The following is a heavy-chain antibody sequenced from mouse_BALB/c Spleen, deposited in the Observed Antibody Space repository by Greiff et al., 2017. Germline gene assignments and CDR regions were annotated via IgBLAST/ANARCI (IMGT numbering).Heavy chain of an antibody. CDR3: AFYDGYPSYGMDY. J-gene: IGHJ4*01. D-gene: IGHD2-3*01. Sequence: EVQLQQSGAELVRPGASVKLSCTASGFNIKDTYMHWVKQRPEQGLEWIGRIDPANGNTKYDPKFQGKATITADTSSNTAYLQLSSLTSEDTAVYYCAFYDGYPSYGMDYWGQGTSVTVSS. V-gene: IGHV14-3*02. CDR1: GFNIKDTY. CDR2: IDPANGNT.